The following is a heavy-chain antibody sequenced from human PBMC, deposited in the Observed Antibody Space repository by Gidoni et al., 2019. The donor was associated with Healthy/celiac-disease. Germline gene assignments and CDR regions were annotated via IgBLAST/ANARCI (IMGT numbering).Heavy chain of an antibody. V-gene: IGHV3-9*01. CDR1: GFTFDDYA. CDR3: AKDSTAVSGRPGGAFDI. Sequence: EVQLVGSGGGLVQPGRSLRLSCAASGFTFDDYAMPWVRQAPGKGLDRVSGISGNIGSIGYADSVKGRFTISRDNAKISLYLQMNSLRAEDTALYYFAKDSTAVSGRPGGAFDIWGQGTMVTVSS. CDR2: ISGNIGSI. J-gene: IGHJ3*02. D-gene: IGHD6-19*01.